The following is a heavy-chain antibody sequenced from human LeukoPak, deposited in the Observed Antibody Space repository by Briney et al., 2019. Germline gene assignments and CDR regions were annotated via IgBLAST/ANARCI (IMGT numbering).Heavy chain of an antibody. CDR2: IYYSGST. CDR1: GGSISSSSYY. D-gene: IGHD6-13*01. V-gene: IGHV4-39*07. CDR3: ARVKAAAGNAFDI. Sequence: SETLSPTCTVSGGSISSSSYYWGWIRQPPGKGLEWIGSIYYSGSTYYNPSLKSRVTISVDTSKNQFSLKLSSVTAADTAVYYCARVKAAAGNAFDIWGQGTMVTVSS. J-gene: IGHJ3*02.